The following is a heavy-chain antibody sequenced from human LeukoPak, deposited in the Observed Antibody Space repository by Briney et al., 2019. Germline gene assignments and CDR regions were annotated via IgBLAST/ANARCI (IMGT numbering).Heavy chain of an antibody. CDR1: GGSISSHSYY. V-gene: IGHV4-39*01. CDR3: ARARYYYEI. D-gene: IGHD3-10*01. J-gene: IGHJ3*02. Sequence: SETLSLTCTVSGGSISSHSYYWGWIRQPPGKGLEWVGSIYYSGSTYYNPSLKSRVTISVDTSKNQFSLKLSSVTAADTAVYYCARARYYYEIWGQGTMVTVSS. CDR2: IYYSGST.